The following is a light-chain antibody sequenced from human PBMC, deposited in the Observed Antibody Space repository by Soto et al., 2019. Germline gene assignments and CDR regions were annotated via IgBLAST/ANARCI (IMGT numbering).Light chain of an antibody. V-gene: IGKV3-20*01. Sequence: EIVLTQSPGTLSLYTGERATLSCRASQSVSSSYLAWYQQKPGHAPRLLIYGASSRATGIPDRFSGTGSGTEFTLTISSLQPDDFATYYCQQYSSYPWTFGQGTKV. CDR2: GAS. J-gene: IGKJ1*01. CDR1: QSVSSSY. CDR3: QQYSSYPWT.